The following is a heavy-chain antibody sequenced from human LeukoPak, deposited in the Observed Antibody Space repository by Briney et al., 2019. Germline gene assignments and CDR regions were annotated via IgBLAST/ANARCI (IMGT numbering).Heavy chain of an antibody. D-gene: IGHD6-13*01. CDR3: AREVRGKIAAAAPFDY. J-gene: IGHJ4*02. V-gene: IGHV4-39*07. CDR1: GGSISSSSYY. Sequence: PSETLSLTCTVSGGSISSSSYYWGWIRQPPGKGLEWIGSIYYSGSTYYNPSLKSRVTISVDTSKNQFSLKLSSVTAADTAVYYCAREVRGKIAAAAPFDYWGQGTLVTVSS. CDR2: IYYSGST.